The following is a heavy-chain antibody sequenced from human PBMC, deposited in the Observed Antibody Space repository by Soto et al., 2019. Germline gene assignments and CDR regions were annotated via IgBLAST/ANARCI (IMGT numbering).Heavy chain of an antibody. D-gene: IGHD3-9*01. J-gene: IGHJ5*02. CDR3: ATDFATYYDISTLLAGGNPNWFAP. CDR2: ISYDGSNK. Sequence: QVQLVESGGGVVQPGRSLRLSCAASGFTFSSYGMHWVRQAPGKGLEWVAVISYDGSNKYYADSVKGRFTISRANYKNKMYMQMNSMIDEDMSVYYCATDFATYYDISTLLAGGNPNWFAPWGHGTMVTVSS. V-gene: IGHV3-30*03. CDR1: GFTFSSYG.